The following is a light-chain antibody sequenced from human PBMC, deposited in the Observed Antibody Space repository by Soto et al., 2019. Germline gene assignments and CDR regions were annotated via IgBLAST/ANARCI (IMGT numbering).Light chain of an antibody. J-gene: IGKJ1*01. V-gene: IGKV1-5*03. CDR1: QSISSW. CDR3: QKYNSYSRT. Sequence: DIQMTQSPSRLSASVGDRVPITCRASQSISSWLAWYQQKPGKAHKLLIYKASSLESGVPSRFSGSGSGTEFTLTISSLQPDEFATYYCQKYNSYSRTVGQGTKVDIK. CDR2: KAS.